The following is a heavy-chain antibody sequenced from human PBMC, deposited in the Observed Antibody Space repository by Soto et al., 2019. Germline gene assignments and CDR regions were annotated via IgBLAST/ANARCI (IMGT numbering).Heavy chain of an antibody. CDR2: IYYSGST. D-gene: IGHD2-15*01. V-gene: IGHV4-31*03. CDR1: GGSISSGGYD. CDR3: ARNSPCGGNSFDY. Sequence: QVQLQESGPGLVKPSQTLSLSCTVSGGSISSGGYDWSWIRQHPGKGLEWIGYIYYSGSTYYNPSLKSRVTISVDTSKNQFSLKLSSVTAAATAVYYCARNSPCGGNSFDYWGQGTLVTVSS. J-gene: IGHJ4*02.